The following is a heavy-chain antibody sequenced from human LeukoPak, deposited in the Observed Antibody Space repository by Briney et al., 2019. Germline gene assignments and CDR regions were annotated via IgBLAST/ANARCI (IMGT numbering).Heavy chain of an antibody. Sequence: GGSLRLSCAASGFTFSSYMNWVRQAPGKGLEWVSSIRSSSSYICYDDSVKGRFPISRDNAKNSLYLQMNSLRAEDTAVYYCARDKAGYGNYYYGMDVWGQGTTVTVSS. J-gene: IGHJ6*02. CDR2: IRSSSSYI. D-gene: IGHD4-17*01. CDR1: GFTFSSY. CDR3: ARDKAGYGNYYYGMDV. V-gene: IGHV3-21*01.